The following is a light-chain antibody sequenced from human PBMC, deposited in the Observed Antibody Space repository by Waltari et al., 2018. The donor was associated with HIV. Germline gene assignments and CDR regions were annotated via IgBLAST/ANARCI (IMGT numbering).Light chain of an antibody. CDR2: EDK. Sequence: FMLTQPHSVSESPGKTVTISCTRSSGNIASNYVQWYQLRPGTSPTTVIYEDKQRPSGVPDRFSGSIDSSSNSASLTISGLKTEDEADYYCQSYDSSNFWVFGGGTKLNVL. J-gene: IGLJ3*02. CDR3: QSYDSSNFWV. CDR1: SGNIASNY. V-gene: IGLV6-57*01.